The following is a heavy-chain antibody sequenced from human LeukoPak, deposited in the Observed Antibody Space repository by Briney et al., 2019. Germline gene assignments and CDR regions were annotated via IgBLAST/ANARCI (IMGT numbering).Heavy chain of an antibody. D-gene: IGHD6-13*01. J-gene: IGHJ4*02. CDR2: VTGSGGSP. V-gene: IGHV3-23*01. CDR1: GFTFRTYA. CDR3: AKEGVAAPLYYFDY. Sequence: GGSLRLSCGASGFTFRTYAMSWVPQAPGKGLEWGSTVTGSGGSPSYADSVKGRFTISRDNSTNTLFIQMNSQRTKHTAVYYCAKEGVAAPLYYFDYWGQGNLVTVSS.